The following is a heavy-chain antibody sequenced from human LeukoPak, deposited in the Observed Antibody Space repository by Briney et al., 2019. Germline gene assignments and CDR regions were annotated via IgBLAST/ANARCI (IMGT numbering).Heavy chain of an antibody. CDR2: INHSGST. D-gene: IGHD6-13*01. V-gene: IGHV4-34*01. J-gene: IGHJ6*03. CDR3: ARAGYSSYYYYMDV. Sequence: PSETLSLTCAVYGGSFSGYYWSWIRQPPGKGLEWIGEINHSGSTNYNPSLKSRVTISVDTSKNQFSLKLSSVTAADTAVYYCARAGYSSYYYYMDVWGKGTTVTISS. CDR1: GGSFSGYY.